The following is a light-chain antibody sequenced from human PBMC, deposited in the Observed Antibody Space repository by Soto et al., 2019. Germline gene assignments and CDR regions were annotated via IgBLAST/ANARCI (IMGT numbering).Light chain of an antibody. J-gene: IGLJ1*01. Sequence: QSALTQPASVSGSPGQSITISCTGTSRDVGGYNYVSWYQQHPGKAPKLMIYDVSNRPSGVSNRFSGSKAGNTASLTISGLQADDEADYYCNSYAGDIIRFVFGTGTKLTVL. CDR2: DVS. CDR3: NSYAGDIIRFV. V-gene: IGLV2-14*03. CDR1: SRDVGGYNY.